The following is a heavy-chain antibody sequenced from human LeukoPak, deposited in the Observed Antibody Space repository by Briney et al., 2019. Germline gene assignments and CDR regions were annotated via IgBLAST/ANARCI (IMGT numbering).Heavy chain of an antibody. Sequence: GASVKVSCNASGHTFTGYYIHWVRQAPGQRPEWMGWIIPHSGDTDYAEKFKGRVTMTRDPSISTAFMTLNSLRPDDTAVYYCARKYHVLQLERRADYYFDYWGQGTLVTVSS. V-gene: IGHV1-2*02. D-gene: IGHD1-1*01. CDR3: ARKYHVLQLERRADYYFDY. CDR2: IIPHSGDT. CDR1: GHTFTGYY. J-gene: IGHJ4*02.